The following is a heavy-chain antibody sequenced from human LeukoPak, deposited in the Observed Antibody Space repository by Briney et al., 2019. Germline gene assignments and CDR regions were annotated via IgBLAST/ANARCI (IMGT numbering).Heavy chain of an antibody. V-gene: IGHV3-30*01. Sequence: PGRSLRLSCAASGFTFSTYAMHWVRQAPGKGLEWVAVMSYDGINKYYADSVKGRFTISRDNSKYTLSLQMNSLRAEDTAVYYRAKDNSYDILTGYNWFDPWGQGTLVTVSS. D-gene: IGHD3-9*01. CDR2: MSYDGINK. J-gene: IGHJ5*02. CDR1: GFTFSTYA. CDR3: AKDNSYDILTGYNWFDP.